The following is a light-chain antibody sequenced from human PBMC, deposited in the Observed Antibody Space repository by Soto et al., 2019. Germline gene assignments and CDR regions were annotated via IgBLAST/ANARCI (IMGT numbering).Light chain of an antibody. CDR3: SSYAGSNNLGV. V-gene: IGLV2-8*01. J-gene: IGLJ2*01. CDR1: SSDVGGYNY. Sequence: QSVLTQPPSASGSPGQSITISCTGTSSDVGGYNYVSWYQQHPGKAPKLMIYEVNKRPSGVPDRFSGSKSGNTASLTVSGLQAEDEADYYCSSYAGSNNLGVFGGGTKLT. CDR2: EVN.